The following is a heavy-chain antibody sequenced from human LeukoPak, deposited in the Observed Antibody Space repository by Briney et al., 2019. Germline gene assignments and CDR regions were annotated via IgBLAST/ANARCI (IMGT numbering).Heavy chain of an antibody. J-gene: IGHJ1*01. CDR3: TSWGDTAAEYFQR. CDR2: INPDGRDT. V-gene: IGHV3-7*01. Sequence: GALRLSCVVSGFTFNRCWMNWVRQAPGKGLEWVAHINPDGRDTYYVDSVKGRFTISRDNAQNSMYLQMNSLRVEDTAVYYCTSWGDTAAEYFQRWGQGTLVTVSS. CDR1: GFTFNRCW. D-gene: IGHD2-21*02.